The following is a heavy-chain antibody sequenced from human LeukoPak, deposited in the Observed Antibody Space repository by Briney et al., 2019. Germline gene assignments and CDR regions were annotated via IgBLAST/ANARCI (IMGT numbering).Heavy chain of an antibody. V-gene: IGHV1-18*01. J-gene: IGHJ4*02. CDR1: GYTFTSYG. CDR3: ARSSLAVAGSVFDY. Sequence: ASVKVSCKASGYTFTSYGISWVRQAPGQGLEWMGWISTYNGNTHYAQKLQGRVTLTTDTSTSTAYMELRSLRSDDRAVYYCARSSLAVAGSVFDYWGQGTLVTVSS. CDR2: ISTYNGNT. D-gene: IGHD6-19*01.